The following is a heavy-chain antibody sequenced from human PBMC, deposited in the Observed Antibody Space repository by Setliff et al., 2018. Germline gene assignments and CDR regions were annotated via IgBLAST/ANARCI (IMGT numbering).Heavy chain of an antibody. D-gene: IGHD1-26*01. J-gene: IGHJ6*03. CDR2: MNPNSGNT. V-gene: IGHV1-8*03. CDR3: ARVKVIVGATPRTYYMDV. Sequence: ASVKVSCKVSGSTLTELTMYWVRQATGQGLEWMGWMNPNSGNTGYAQKFQGRVTITRNTSISTAYMELSSLRSEDTAVYYCARVKVIVGATPRTYYMDVWGKGTTVTVSS. CDR1: GSTLTELT.